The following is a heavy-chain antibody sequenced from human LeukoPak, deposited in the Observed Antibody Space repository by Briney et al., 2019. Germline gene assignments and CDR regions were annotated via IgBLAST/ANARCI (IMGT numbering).Heavy chain of an antibody. V-gene: IGHV4-59*13. Sequence: PAETLSLTCSVSYGSINSYYGRWIRHPPGKGLEWIGYIYSSGRTTYNPSLKGRVTMSVDTSKNQFYLKLTSVTAADTAVYYCAGDYSSGSYRFDFWGRGGLVTVSS. CDR1: YGSINSYY. CDR2: IYSSGRT. CDR3: AGDYSSGSYRFDF. J-gene: IGHJ4*02. D-gene: IGHD3-10*01.